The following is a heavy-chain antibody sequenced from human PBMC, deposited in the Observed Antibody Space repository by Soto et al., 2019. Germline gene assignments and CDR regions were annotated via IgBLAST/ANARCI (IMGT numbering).Heavy chain of an antibody. Sequence: GGSLRLSCAASGFTFNNYWMHWVRQAPGKGLEWVANIWFDGSNKNYADSVKGRFTISRDNSKNTLFLQVNSLRAEDTAIYYCARAAYTSGYYYFDHWGQGTPVTVSS. V-gene: IGHV3-33*08. CDR3: ARAAYTSGYYYFDH. CDR2: IWFDGSNK. CDR1: GFTFNNYW. D-gene: IGHD6-19*01. J-gene: IGHJ4*02.